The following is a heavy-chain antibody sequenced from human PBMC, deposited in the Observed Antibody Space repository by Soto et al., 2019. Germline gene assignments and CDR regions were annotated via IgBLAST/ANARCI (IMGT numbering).Heavy chain of an antibody. CDR1: GFTFSTYP. J-gene: IGHJ6*02. V-gene: IGHV3-23*01. D-gene: IGHD4-4*01. Sequence: LRLSCAASGFTFSTYPMSWVRQAPGKGLEWVSGISGSGISTYYTDSVKGRFTISRDNSKNTVFLQMNSLRDEDTAVYYCVKPPVITASYYYYDMDVWGQGTTVTVS. CDR2: ISGSGIST. CDR3: VKPPVITASYYYYDMDV.